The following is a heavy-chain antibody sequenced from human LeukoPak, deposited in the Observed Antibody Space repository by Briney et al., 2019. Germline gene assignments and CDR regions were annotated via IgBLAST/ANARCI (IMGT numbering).Heavy chain of an antibody. CDR1: GYTFSDSY. CDR3: GGGGIVGGTTGIFGL. CDR2: INPNSDGT. V-gene: IGHV1-2*02. J-gene: IGHJ4*02. Sequence: ASVKVSCKASGYTFSDSYIHWVRQAPGQGLEWMGWINPNSDGTDSAQRFQGRVTMTRDTSISTAYMELSRLISDATAADYCGGGGIVGGTTGIFGLWGRGTRVTVSS. D-gene: IGHD1-26*01.